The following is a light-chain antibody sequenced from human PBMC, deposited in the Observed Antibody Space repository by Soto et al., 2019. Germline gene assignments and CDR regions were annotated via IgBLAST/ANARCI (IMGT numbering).Light chain of an antibody. CDR1: RSNIGNIGNNY. V-gene: IGLV1-51*01. CDR3: GTWDFSLSAVV. CDR2: DND. J-gene: IGLJ2*01. Sequence: QSVLTQPPSVSAAPGQRVTISCSGSRSNIGNIGNNYVSWYQQLPGTAPKLLIYDNDKRPSGIPDRFSGSKSGTSATLGITGLQTGDEADYYCGTWDFSLSAVVFGGGTKVTVL.